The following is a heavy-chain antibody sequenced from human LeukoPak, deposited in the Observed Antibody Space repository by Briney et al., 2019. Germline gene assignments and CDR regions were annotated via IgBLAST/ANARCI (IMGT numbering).Heavy chain of an antibody. J-gene: IGHJ4*02. V-gene: IGHV4-59*01. D-gene: IGHD6-19*01. Sequence: PSETLSLTCTVSGGSISGYYWSWIRQPPGKGLEWIGYFYYSGSTSYNPSPKSRVSISVDTSKNQFSLKLTSVTAADTAVYYCARVGYTSGWRFDYWGQGTLVTVSS. CDR2: FYYSGST. CDR3: ARVGYTSGWRFDY. CDR1: GGSISGYY.